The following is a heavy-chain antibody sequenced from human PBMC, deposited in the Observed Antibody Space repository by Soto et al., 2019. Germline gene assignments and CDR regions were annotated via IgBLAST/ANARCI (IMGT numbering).Heavy chain of an antibody. CDR1: GFTFSSYG. CDR2: IWYDGSNK. D-gene: IGHD3-22*01. Sequence: PGGSLRLSCAASGFTFSSYGMHWVRQAPGKGLEWVAVIWYDGSNKYYADSVKGRFTISRDNSKNTLYLQMNSLRAEYTAVYYCARSSMIVVAPFDYWGQGTLVTVSS. V-gene: IGHV3-33*01. J-gene: IGHJ4*02. CDR3: ARSSMIVVAPFDY.